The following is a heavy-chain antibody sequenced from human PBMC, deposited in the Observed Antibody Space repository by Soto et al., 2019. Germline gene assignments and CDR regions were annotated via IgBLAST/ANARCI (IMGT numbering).Heavy chain of an antibody. D-gene: IGHD3-9*01. J-gene: IGHJ5*02. CDR1: GFTFSSYW. Sequence: GGSLRLSCAASGFTFSSYWMHWVRQAPGKGLVWVSRINSDGSSTSYADSVKGRFTISRDNAKNTLYLQMNSLRAEDTAVYYCARDLSDDIWTGYPGFDPWGQGTLVTVSS. V-gene: IGHV3-74*01. CDR3: ARDLSDDIWTGYPGFDP. CDR2: INSDGSST.